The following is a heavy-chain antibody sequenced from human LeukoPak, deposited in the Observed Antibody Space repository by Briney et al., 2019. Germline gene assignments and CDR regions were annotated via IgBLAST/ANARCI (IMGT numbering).Heavy chain of an antibody. CDR3: AKDKQWGPYDAFDI. D-gene: IGHD6-19*01. CDR1: GFTFSNYA. CDR2: ISASGDAT. J-gene: IGHJ3*02. V-gene: IGHV3-23*01. Sequence: GGSLRLSCAASGFTFSNYAMIWVHQAPGKGLQWVSVISASGDATFYADSVRGRFTISRDNSKNTLYLQMNSLRAEDTAVYYCAKDKQWGPYDAFDIWGQGTMVTVSS.